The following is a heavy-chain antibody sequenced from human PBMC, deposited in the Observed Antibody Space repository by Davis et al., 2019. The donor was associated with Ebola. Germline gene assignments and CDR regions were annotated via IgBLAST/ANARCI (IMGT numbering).Heavy chain of an antibody. Sequence: PGGSLRLSCAASGFTFSAFSMNWVRQAPGKGLEWVAVISYDGSNKYYADSVKGRFTISRDNSKNTLYLQMNSLRAEDTAVYYCAKDRYYYGSGTYTPNYHYYGMDVWGQGTTVTVSS. CDR2: ISYDGSNK. CDR1: GFTFSAFS. V-gene: IGHV3-30*18. D-gene: IGHD3-10*01. J-gene: IGHJ6*02. CDR3: AKDRYYYGSGTYTPNYHYYGMDV.